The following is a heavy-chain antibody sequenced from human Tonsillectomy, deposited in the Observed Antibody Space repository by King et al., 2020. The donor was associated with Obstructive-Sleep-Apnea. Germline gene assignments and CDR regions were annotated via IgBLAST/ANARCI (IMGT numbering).Heavy chain of an antibody. CDR1: GFTFSSYG. CDR3: AKDRLAMVRGVYPFYLDY. J-gene: IGHJ4*02. Sequence: VQLVESGGGVVQPGRSLRLSCAASGFTFSSYGMHWVRQAPGKGLEWLAVTSYDGSNKYYADSVKGRFTISRDNSRNTLYLQMNSLRPEDTAVYYCAKDRLAMVRGVYPFYLDYWGQGTLVTVSS. CDR2: TSYDGSNK. V-gene: IGHV3-30*18. D-gene: IGHD3-10*01.